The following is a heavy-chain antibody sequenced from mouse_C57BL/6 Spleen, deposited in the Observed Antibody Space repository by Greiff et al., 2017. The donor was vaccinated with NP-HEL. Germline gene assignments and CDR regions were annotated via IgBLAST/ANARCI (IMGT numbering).Heavy chain of an antibody. CDR2: ISSGGDYI. CDR3: TRDRDDGLDY. V-gene: IGHV5-9-1*02. J-gene: IGHJ2*01. Sequence: EVQVVESGEGLVKPGGSLKLSCAASGFTLSSYAMSWVRQTPEKRLGWVAYISSGGDYIYYADTVKGRFTISRDNARNTLYLQMSSLKSEDTAMYYCTRDRDDGLDYWGQGTTLTVSS. CDR1: GFTLSSYA. D-gene: IGHD2-3*01.